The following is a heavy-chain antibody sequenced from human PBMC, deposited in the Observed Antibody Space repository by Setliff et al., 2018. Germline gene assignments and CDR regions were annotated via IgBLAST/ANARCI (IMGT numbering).Heavy chain of an antibody. D-gene: IGHD2-15*01. CDR2: MNAGNGNT. CDR1: GYTFLNYD. CDR3: ARGEAIVVVVDAGGNWFDP. J-gene: IGHJ5*02. Sequence: ASVKVSCKASGYTFLNYDIHWVRQAPGQGLEWMGWMNAGNGNTEYSQKFKGRVTITRDTSASTVYMELSSLRSEDTAMYYCARGEAIVVVVDAGGNWFDPWGQGTLGTVAS. V-gene: IGHV1-3*01.